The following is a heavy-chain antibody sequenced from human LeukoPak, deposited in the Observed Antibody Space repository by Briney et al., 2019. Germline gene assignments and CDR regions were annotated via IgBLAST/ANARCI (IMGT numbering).Heavy chain of an antibody. CDR1: GFAFSDHY. CDR2: TRNKADSYTT. CDR3: ARDTRDGIDY. J-gene: IGHJ4*02. D-gene: IGHD5-24*01. V-gene: IGHV3-72*01. Sequence: GGSLRLSCAASGFAFSDHYMDWVRQAPGKGLEWVGRTRNKADSYTTDYAASVKGRFTISRDDSKNSQFLQMNSLRTEDTAVYYCARDTRDGIDYWGQGTLVTVSS.